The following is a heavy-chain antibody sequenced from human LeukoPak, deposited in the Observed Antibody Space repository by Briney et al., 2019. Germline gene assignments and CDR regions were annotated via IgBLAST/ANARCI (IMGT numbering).Heavy chain of an antibody. D-gene: IGHD3-10*01. CDR3: AKDARVTMVRGVIAFDY. CDR1: GFTFSSYA. CDR2: ISGSGGST. J-gene: IGHJ4*02. V-gene: IGHV3-23*01. Sequence: GGSLRLSCAASGFTFSSYAMSWVRQAPGKGLEWVSAISGSGGSTYYADSVKGRFTISRDNSKNTLYLQMNSLRAEDTAVYYCAKDARVTMVRGVIAFDYWGQGTLVTVSS.